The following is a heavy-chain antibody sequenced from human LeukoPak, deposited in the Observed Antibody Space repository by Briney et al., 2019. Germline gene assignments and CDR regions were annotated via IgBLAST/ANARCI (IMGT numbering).Heavy chain of an antibody. J-gene: IGHJ4*02. V-gene: IGHV4-59*01. CDR1: GGSISSYY. CDR3: ASYDTNGHFDY. D-gene: IGHD2-8*01. CDR2: IYYTGTT. Sequence: SETLSLTCTVSGGSISSYYWSWIRQPPGKGLEWIGYIYYTGTTKYNPSLKSRVTISVDTSKNQFSLKLSSVTAADTAVYHCASYDTNGHFDYRGQGILVTVSS.